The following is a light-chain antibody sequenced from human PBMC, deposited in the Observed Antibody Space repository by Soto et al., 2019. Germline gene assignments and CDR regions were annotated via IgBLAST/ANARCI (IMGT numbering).Light chain of an antibody. CDR1: SSDIGESKY. CDR3: SYYSSSSPSYV. Sequence: QSVLAQPASVSGSPGQSITISCTGTSSDIGESKYISWYQQHPGKAPKLVIYDVSNRPSGVSNRFSGSKSANTASLTISGLQAEDVADYYCSYYSSSSPSYVFGAGTKVTVL. CDR2: DVS. V-gene: IGLV2-14*03. J-gene: IGLJ1*01.